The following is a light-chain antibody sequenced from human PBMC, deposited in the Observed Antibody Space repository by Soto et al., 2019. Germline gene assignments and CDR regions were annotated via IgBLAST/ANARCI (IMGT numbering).Light chain of an antibody. CDR2: DAS. CDR1: QGISSY. Sequence: AIPLTQSPSSLSASVGDRVTITCRASQGISSYLAWYQQKPGKAPKLLIYDASSLESGVPSRFSGSGSGTEFTLTISSLQPDDFATYYCQQYNSYSPLTFGGGTKVDVK. CDR3: QQYNSYSPLT. V-gene: IGKV1-13*02. J-gene: IGKJ4*01.